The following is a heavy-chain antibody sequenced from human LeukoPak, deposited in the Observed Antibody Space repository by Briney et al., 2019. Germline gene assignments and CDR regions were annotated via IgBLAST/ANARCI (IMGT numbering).Heavy chain of an antibody. Sequence: GGSLRLSCAASGFTFSSYSMNWVRQAPGKGLEWVSSITSSSSYIYYADSVKGRFTISRDNAKNSLYLQMNSLRAEDTALYYCATNGGGDSGYGNFDYWGQGTLVTVSS. CDR3: ATNGGGDSGYGNFDY. CDR1: GFTFSSYS. V-gene: IGHV3-21*04. J-gene: IGHJ4*02. D-gene: IGHD5-12*01. CDR2: ITSSSSYI.